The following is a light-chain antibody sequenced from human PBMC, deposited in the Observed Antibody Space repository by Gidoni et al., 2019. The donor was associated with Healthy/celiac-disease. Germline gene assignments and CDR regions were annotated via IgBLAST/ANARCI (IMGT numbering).Light chain of an antibody. CDR1: QSVSSY. CDR2: DAS. CDR3: QQRSNWPLT. Sequence: IVLTQSPATLSLSPGERAPLSCRASQSVSSYLAWYQQNTVQDPRPLIYDASNRATGIPARFSGSGSGTDFTLTISSLEPEDFAVYYCQQRSNWPLTFGGGTKVEIK. J-gene: IGKJ4*01. V-gene: IGKV3-11*01.